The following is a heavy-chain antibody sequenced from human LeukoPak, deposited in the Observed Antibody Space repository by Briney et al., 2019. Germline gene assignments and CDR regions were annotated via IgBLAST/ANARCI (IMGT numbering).Heavy chain of an antibody. CDR1: GGSISTFY. V-gene: IGHV4-59*08. Sequence: SETLSLTCTVSGGSISTFYWSWLRQPPGKGLEWIGYIFQTGHSNYNPSLKGRVTISVDTSKNQLSLKLYSVTVADTTIYYCARHPFSDXFDFWGQGTMVTVSS. CDR2: IFQTGHS. J-gene: IGHJ3*01. CDR3: ARHPFSDXFDF.